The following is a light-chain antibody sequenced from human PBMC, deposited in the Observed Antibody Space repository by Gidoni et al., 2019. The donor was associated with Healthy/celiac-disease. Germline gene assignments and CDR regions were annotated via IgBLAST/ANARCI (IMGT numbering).Light chain of an antibody. CDR3: SSYTSSSTLVV. CDR1: ISDVGGYTY. Sequence: QSPLPRPPSGSGSPDQSLPIPCTGTISDVGGYTYVSWYQQHPGKAPKLMIFEVRNRPSGVSNRFSGSKSGNTASLTISGLQAEDEADYYCSSYTSSSTLVVFGGGTKLTVL. V-gene: IGLV2-14*01. CDR2: EVR. J-gene: IGLJ2*01.